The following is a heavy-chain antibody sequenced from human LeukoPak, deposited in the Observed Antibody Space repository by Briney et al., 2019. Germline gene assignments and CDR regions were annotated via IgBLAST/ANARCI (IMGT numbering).Heavy chain of an antibody. CDR3: ARKMRERDDAFDI. Sequence: SETLSLTCTVSGGSINSYYWSWIRQPPGRGLEWIGSIHYSGSTSYNPSLRSRVTISVDKSKNQFSLKLSSVTAADTAVYYCARKMRERDDAFDIWGQGTMVTVSS. D-gene: IGHD5-24*01. V-gene: IGHV4-59*01. CDR2: IHYSGST. CDR1: GGSINSYY. J-gene: IGHJ3*02.